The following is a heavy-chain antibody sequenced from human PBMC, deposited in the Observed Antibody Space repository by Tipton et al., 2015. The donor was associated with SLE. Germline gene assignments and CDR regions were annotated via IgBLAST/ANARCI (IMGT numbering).Heavy chain of an antibody. V-gene: IGHV4-59*11. Sequence: GLVKPSETLSLICSVSGDFMSTHYWSWLRQPPGKGPEWIGYMYYTGTTNYNPSLKSRVTISVDTSKKQFSLELRSVTAADTAVYYCARRAYHDYSGYFDYWGQGTLVTVSS. D-gene: IGHD3-22*01. CDR3: ARRAYHDYSGYFDY. J-gene: IGHJ4*02. CDR2: MYYTGTT. CDR1: GDFMSTHY.